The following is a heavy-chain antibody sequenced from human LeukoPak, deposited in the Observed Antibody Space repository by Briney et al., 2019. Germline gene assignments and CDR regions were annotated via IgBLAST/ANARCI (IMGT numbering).Heavy chain of an antibody. CDR1: GFTFSSYG. CDR2: ISYDGSNK. V-gene: IGHV3-30*18. CDR3: AKDQFTTLIAAAGPAPDY. J-gene: IGHJ4*02. Sequence: GRSLRLSCAASGFTFSSYGMHWVRQAPGKGLEWVAVISYDGSNKYYADSVKGRFTISRDNSKNTLYLQMNSLRTEDTAVYYCAKDQFTTLIAAAGPAPDYWGQGTLVTVSS. D-gene: IGHD6-13*01.